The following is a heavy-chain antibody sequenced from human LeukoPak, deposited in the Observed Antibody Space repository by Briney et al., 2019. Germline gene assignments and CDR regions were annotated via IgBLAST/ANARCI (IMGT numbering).Heavy chain of an antibody. J-gene: IGHJ3*02. CDR1: GFTFSSYS. D-gene: IGHD2-2*01. V-gene: IGHV3-7*03. CDR2: IKQDGSEK. Sequence: GGSLRLSCAASGFTFSSYSMNWVRQAPGKGLEWVANIKQDGSEKYYVDSVKGRFTISRDNSKNTLYLQMNSLRAEDTAVYYCAKDRRSASEYQLPHDAFDIWGQGTMVTVSS. CDR3: AKDRRSASEYQLPHDAFDI.